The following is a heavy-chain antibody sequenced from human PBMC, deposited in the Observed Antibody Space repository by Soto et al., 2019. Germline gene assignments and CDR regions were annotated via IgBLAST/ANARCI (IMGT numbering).Heavy chain of an antibody. Sequence: QVQLQESGPGLVKPSETLSLTCTVSGGSISSYYWSWIRQPPGKGLEWIGYIYYSGSTNYNPSLKSRGTISVDTSKNQFSLKLSAVTAADTAVYYCARDNWGGGLQYYFDYWCQGTLVTDS. V-gene: IGHV4-59*01. J-gene: IGHJ4*02. CDR2: IYYSGST. D-gene: IGHD7-27*01. CDR1: GGSISSYY. CDR3: ARDNWGGGLQYYFDY.